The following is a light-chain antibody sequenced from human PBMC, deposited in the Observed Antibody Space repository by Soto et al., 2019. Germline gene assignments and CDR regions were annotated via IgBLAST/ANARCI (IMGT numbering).Light chain of an antibody. CDR1: SGDIGSYNR. J-gene: IGLJ7*01. V-gene: IGLV2-14*01. CDR3: SSYTNINTRACV. Sequence: QSALTQPASVSGSPGQSITISCTGTSGDIGSYNRVSWYQQHPGKAPKLIIYEVTDRPSGVSNRFSGSKSGNTASLPISGLQAEDEAEYYCSSYTNINTRACVFGTGTQLTVL. CDR2: EVT.